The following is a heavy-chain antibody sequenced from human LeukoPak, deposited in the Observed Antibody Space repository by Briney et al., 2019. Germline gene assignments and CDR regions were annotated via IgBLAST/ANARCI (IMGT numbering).Heavy chain of an antibody. CDR2: IIPILGIA. V-gene: IGHV1-69*04. D-gene: IGHD5-12*01. CDR1: GGTFSSYA. CDR3: ARGGGWLQFGYFDL. J-gene: IGHJ2*01. Sequence: ASVKVSCKASGGTFSSYAISWVRQAPGQGLEWMGRIIPILGIANYAQKFQGRVTITADRSTSTAYMELSSLRSEDTAVYYCARGGGWLQFGYFDLWGRGTLVTVSS.